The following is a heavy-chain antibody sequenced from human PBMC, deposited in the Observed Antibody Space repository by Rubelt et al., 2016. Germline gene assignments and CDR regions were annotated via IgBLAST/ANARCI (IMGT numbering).Heavy chain of an antibody. CDR1: GFTFSSYA. V-gene: IGHV3-23*04. CDR2: ISGSGGST. Sequence: EVRLVESGGGLVQPGGSLRLSCAASGFTFSSYAMNWVRQAPGKGLEWVSAISGSGGSTHYAASVKGRLTISRANSKNTLCLQMNSLRAEDTALYYCATTKDCTTTSCYHRYYWGQGTLVTVSS. D-gene: IGHD2-2*01. J-gene: IGHJ4*02. CDR3: ATTKDCTTTSCYHRYY.